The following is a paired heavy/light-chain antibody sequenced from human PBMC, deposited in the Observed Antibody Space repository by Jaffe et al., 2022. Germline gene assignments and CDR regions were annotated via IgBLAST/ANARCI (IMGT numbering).Heavy chain of an antibody. CDR3: AKERFRATIGTDAFDI. CDR1: GFTFSNYG. V-gene: IGHV3-30*02. D-gene: IGHD1-26*01. Sequence: QVQLVESGGGVVQPGGSLRLSCAASGFTFSNYGMHWVRQAPGKGLEWVAFIRYDGSNKYYADSVKGRFTISRDNSKNTLYLQMNSLRAEDTAVHYCAKERFRATIGTDAFDIWGQGTMVTVSS. J-gene: IGHJ3*02. CDR2: IRYDGSNK.
Light chain of an antibody. V-gene: IGKV1-5*03. CDR1: QSISSW. CDR3: QQYNSYPWT. J-gene: IGKJ2*02. Sequence: DIQMTQSPSTLSASVGDRVTITCRASQSISSWLAWYQQKPGKAPKLLIYKASSLESGVPSRFSGSGSGTEFTLTISSLQPDDFATYYCQQYNSYPWTFGQGTKLEIK. CDR2: KAS.